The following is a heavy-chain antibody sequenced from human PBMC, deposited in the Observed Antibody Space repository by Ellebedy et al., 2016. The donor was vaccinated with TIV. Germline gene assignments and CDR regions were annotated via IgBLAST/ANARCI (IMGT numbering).Heavy chain of an antibody. D-gene: IGHD4-17*01. CDR3: ARDRGYGDSTLLY. Sequence: AASVKVSCKASGYTFTTYGISWVRQAPGQGLEWMGWISANNGDTNYAQQLQDRVTMTTDTSTTTAYMELRSLRSDDTAVYYCARDRGYGDSTLLYWGQGTLATVSS. V-gene: IGHV1-18*04. CDR2: ISANNGDT. CDR1: GYTFTTYG. J-gene: IGHJ4*02.